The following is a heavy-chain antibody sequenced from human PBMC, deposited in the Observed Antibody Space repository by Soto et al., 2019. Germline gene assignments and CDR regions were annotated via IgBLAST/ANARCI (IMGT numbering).Heavy chain of an antibody. CDR3: ARVPWQWLGGYAFDI. V-gene: IGHV4-59*01. J-gene: IGHJ3*02. D-gene: IGHD6-19*01. CDR1: GGSINSYY. Sequence: SETLSLTCTVSGGSINSYYWSWIRQPPGKGLEWIGYIYYSGSTNYNPSLKSRATISVDTSKNQFTLKLSSVTAADTAVYYCARVPWQWLGGYAFDIWGQGTMVT. CDR2: IYYSGST.